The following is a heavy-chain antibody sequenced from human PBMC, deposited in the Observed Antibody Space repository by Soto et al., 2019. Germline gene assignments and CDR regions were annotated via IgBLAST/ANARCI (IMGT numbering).Heavy chain of an antibody. Sequence: EVQLLESGGGLVQPGGSLRLSCAASGFTFSSYAMSWVRQAPGKGLEWVSAISGSGGSTYYADSVKGRFTISRDNSKNTLYLQMNSLRAEDTAVYYCAKLGKIRTGYEPNFDYWGQGTLVTVSS. V-gene: IGHV3-23*01. J-gene: IGHJ4*02. CDR1: GFTFSSYA. CDR2: ISGSGGST. CDR3: AKLGKIRTGYEPNFDY. D-gene: IGHD3-9*01.